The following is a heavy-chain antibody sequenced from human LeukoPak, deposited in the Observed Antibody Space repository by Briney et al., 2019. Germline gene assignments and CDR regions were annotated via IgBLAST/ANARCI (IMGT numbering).Heavy chain of an antibody. V-gene: IGHV1-18*01. Sequence: ATVTVSCKTSGYTFTTYGIIWVRQAPGQGLEWTGWVSPYNGNTNYAQKLQGRVTMTTDTSTRTAYMELRSLSVDDTAVYFCARESTTGNFDYWGQGTLVTVSS. CDR3: ARESTTGNFDY. CDR2: VSPYNGNT. D-gene: IGHD3-10*01. CDR1: GYTFTTYG. J-gene: IGHJ4*02.